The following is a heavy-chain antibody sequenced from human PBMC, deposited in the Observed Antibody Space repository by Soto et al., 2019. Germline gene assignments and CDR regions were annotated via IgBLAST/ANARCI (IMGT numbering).Heavy chain of an antibody. D-gene: IGHD3-10*01. CDR3: ARARSGYYYMGV. CDR1: GYSFTNFH. V-gene: IGHV1-46*01. Sequence: ASVKVSCKASGYSFTNFHIHWVRQAPGQGLEWMGMIDPSGGITRDAQRLQGRITMTRDTSASTAYMELSSLRSEDTAVYYCARARSGYYYMGVWGKGTTVTVSS. J-gene: IGHJ6*03. CDR2: IDPSGGIT.